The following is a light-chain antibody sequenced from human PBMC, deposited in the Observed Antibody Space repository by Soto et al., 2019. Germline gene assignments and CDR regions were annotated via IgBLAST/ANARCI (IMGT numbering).Light chain of an antibody. CDR2: KAS. CDR3: QHYNSYPLT. CDR1: QSIGSW. V-gene: IGKV1-5*03. Sequence: DIQMTQSPSTLSASVGDRVTIPCRASQSIGSWLAWYQQKPGKAPKLLIYKASSLESGAPSRFSGSGSGTEFTLTINTLQPDDFATYYCQHYNSYPLTFGGGTKVEIK. J-gene: IGKJ4*01.